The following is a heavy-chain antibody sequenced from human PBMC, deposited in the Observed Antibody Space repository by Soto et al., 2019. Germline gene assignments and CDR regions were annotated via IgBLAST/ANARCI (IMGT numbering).Heavy chain of an antibody. V-gene: IGHV4-30-4*08. CDR2: IYYNGNT. Sequence: QVQLQESGPGLVKPSQTLSLTCTVSGGSISSDDYYWTWIRQPPGTGLEWIGHIYYNGNTYYNPSLKRRLTMSLDTSQNXXXLXXXXXXXXXXXXXXXXXXXXXXXXXXXXXXXXWGQGTTV. CDR1: GGSISSDDYY. J-gene: IGHJ6*02. CDR3: XXXXXXXXXXXXXXXXX.